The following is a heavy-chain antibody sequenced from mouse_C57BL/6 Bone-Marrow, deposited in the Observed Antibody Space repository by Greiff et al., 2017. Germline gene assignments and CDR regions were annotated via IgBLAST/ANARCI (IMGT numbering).Heavy chain of an antibody. CDR3: AKGDNFYYYAMDY. V-gene: IGHV1-39*01. Sequence: VHVKQSGPELVQPGASVKISCKASGYSFTDYNMNWVKQSNGKSLEWIGVINPNYGTTSYNQKFKGKATLTVDQSSSTAYMQLISLTSEDSAVYDTAKGDNFYYYAMDYWGQGTSVTVSS. CDR2: INPNYGTT. J-gene: IGHJ4*01. CDR1: GYSFTDYN.